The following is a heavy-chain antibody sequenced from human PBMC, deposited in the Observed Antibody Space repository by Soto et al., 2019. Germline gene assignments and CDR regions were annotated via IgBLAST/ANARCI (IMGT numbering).Heavy chain of an antibody. CDR2: LYYSGST. CDR1: GGSISNSRYC. CDR3: ARAPYSGSYGYYFDY. V-gene: IGHV4-39*01. D-gene: IGHD1-26*01. Sequence: SETLSLTCTVPGGSISNSRYCWGWIRQPPGKGLEWIGSLYYSGSTYYDPSLKSRVTISVDMSKNKFSLKLSFVTAADTAVYYCARAPYSGSYGYYFDYWGQGTLVTVSS. J-gene: IGHJ4*02.